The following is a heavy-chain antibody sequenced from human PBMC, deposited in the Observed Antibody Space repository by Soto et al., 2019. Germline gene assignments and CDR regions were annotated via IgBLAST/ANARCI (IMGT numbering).Heavy chain of an antibody. Sequence: EVQLVESGGGLVQPGRSLRLSCVASGFTFGDYGMHWVRQAPGRGPEWVSGISWNSGNIAYAETVKGRFTISRDNAKNSMYLQMNSLRVEDTALYYCLKDGLTSLFGLVYDGSNIWGHGTMVIVSS. CDR3: LKDGLTSLFGLVYDGSNI. CDR2: ISWNSGNI. CDR1: GFTFGDYG. V-gene: IGHV3-9*01. J-gene: IGHJ3*02. D-gene: IGHD3-3*01.